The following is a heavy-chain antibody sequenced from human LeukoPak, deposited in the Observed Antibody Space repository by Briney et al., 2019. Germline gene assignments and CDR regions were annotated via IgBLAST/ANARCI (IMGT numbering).Heavy chain of an antibody. Sequence: PGGSLRLSCAATGFTFSSYTMHWIRQAPGKGLEWVSSISGSNSYIFYADSVKGRFTVSRDNAKDSLYLQMNSLRAEDTAVYYCARALTTLTYEGYWGQGTLVTVSS. J-gene: IGHJ4*02. D-gene: IGHD1-1*01. V-gene: IGHV3-21*01. CDR1: GFTFSSYT. CDR2: ISGSNSYI. CDR3: ARALTTLTYEGY.